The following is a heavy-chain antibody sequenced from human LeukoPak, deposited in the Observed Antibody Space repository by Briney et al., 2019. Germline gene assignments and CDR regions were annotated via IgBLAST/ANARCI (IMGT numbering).Heavy chain of an antibody. CDR1: GFTFSSYG. CDR3: ARDSIAVAGCFDS. CDR2: IWYDGSNN. Sequence: GGSLRLSCAASGFTFSSYGMHWVRQDPGKGLEWVAIIWYDGSNNYYADSVKGRLTISRDNSKNTLSLQMNRLRAEDTAVYYCARDSIAVAGCFDSWGQGTLVTVSS. V-gene: IGHV3-33*01. D-gene: IGHD6-19*01. J-gene: IGHJ4*02.